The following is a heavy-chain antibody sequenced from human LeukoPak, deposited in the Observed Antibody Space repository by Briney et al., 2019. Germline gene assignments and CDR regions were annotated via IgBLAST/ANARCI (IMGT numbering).Heavy chain of an antibody. V-gene: IGHV4-61*01. Sequence: SETLSLTCTVSGDSISSPSYYWSWIRQPPGKGLEWIGYIYYSGSTNYNPSLKSRVTISVDTSKNQFSLKLSSVTAADTAVYYCARYSGLNDAFDIWGQGTMVTVSS. CDR1: GDSISSPSYY. J-gene: IGHJ3*02. CDR2: IYYSGST. D-gene: IGHD1-26*01. CDR3: ARYSGLNDAFDI.